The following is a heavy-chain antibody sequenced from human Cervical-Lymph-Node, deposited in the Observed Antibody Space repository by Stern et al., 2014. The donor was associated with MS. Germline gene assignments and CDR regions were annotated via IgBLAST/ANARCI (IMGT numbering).Heavy chain of an antibody. CDR1: GYIFTSHY. V-gene: IGHV1-46*03. J-gene: IGHJ3*01. D-gene: IGHD3-10*01. CDR3: ALISVYNM. CDR2: IDPNDGRT. Sequence: QVQLVQSGAEVKKPGASVRISCEASGYIFTSHYIHWVRQAPGQGLEWMGIIDPNDGRTRQAPKFEGRIDMTRDTSTRTVYMELSSLRFEDTAVYYCALISVYNMWGQGTVVYVS.